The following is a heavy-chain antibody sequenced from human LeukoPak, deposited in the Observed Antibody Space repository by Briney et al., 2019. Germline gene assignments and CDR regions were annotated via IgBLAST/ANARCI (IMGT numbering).Heavy chain of an antibody. CDR2: IIPIFGTA. CDR1: GGTFSSYA. CDR3: ARTSQYCSSTSCYQGYWFDP. Sequence: ASVKVSCKASGGTFSSYAISWVRQAPGQGLEWMGGIIPIFGTANYAQKFQGGVTITTDESTSTAYMELSSLRSEDTAVYYCARTSQYCSSTSCYQGYWFDPWGQGTLVTVSS. J-gene: IGHJ5*02. V-gene: IGHV1-69*05. D-gene: IGHD2-2*01.